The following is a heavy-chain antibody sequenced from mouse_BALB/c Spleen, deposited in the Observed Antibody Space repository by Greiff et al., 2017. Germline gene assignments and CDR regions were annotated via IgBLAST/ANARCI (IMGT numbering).Heavy chain of an antibody. CDR1: GFAFSSYD. D-gene: IGHD1-1*01. CDR2: ISSGGGST. V-gene: IGHV5-12-1*01. CDR3: ARQGNYYGSSYAY. Sequence: EVQLVESGGGLVKPGGSLKLSCAASGFAFSSYDMSWVRQTPEKRLEWVAYISSGGGSTYYPDTVKGRFTISRDNAKNTLYLQMSSLKSEDTAMYYCARQGNYYGSSYAYWGQGTLVTVSA. J-gene: IGHJ3*01.